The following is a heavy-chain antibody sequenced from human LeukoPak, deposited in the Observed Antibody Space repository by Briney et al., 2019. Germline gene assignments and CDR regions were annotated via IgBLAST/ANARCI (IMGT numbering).Heavy chain of an antibody. D-gene: IGHD3-22*01. CDR3: AKDFSSGYYYFDY. CDR2: IKQDGSEK. CDR1: GFTFSSYW. V-gene: IGHV3-7*03. J-gene: IGHJ4*02. Sequence: GGSLRLSCAASGFTFSSYWMSWVRQAPGKGLEWVANIKQDGSEKYYVDSVKGRFTISRDNAKNSLYLQMNSLRAEDTALYYCAKDFSSGYYYFDYWGQGTLVTVSS.